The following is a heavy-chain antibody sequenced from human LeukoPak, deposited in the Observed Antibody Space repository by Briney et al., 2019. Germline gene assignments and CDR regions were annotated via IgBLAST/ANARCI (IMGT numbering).Heavy chain of an antibody. D-gene: IGHD2-21*02. CDR3: ARDDSRDSYYFDY. V-gene: IGHV3-7*01. CDR2: IKQDGSEK. CDR1: GFTFSSYW. Sequence: GGSLRLSCAASGFTFSSYWMSWVRQAPGKGLEWVANIKQDGSEKYYVDSVKGRFTISRDNAKNSLYLQMNSLRAEDTAVCYCARDDSRDSYYFDYWGQGTLVTVSS. J-gene: IGHJ4*02.